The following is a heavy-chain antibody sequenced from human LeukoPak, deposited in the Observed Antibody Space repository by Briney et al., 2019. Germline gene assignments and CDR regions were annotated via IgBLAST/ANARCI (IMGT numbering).Heavy chain of an antibody. CDR2: ISGSGGST. D-gene: IGHD5-18*01. Sequence: GGSLRLSCAASGFTFSSYAMSWVRQAPGKGLEWVSAISGSGGSTYYAGSVKGRFTISRDNSKNTLYLQMNSLRAEDTAVYYCARDRSAMVTYFDYWGQGTLVTVSS. CDR1: GFTFSSYA. J-gene: IGHJ4*02. V-gene: IGHV3-23*01. CDR3: ARDRSAMVTYFDY.